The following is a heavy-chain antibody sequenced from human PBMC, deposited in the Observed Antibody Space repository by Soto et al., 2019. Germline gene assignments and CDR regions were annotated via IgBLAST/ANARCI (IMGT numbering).Heavy chain of an antibody. CDR3: ARDGTKTLRDWFDP. CDR1: GASISGFY. D-gene: IGHD3-16*01. J-gene: IGHJ5*02. CDR2: IYATGTT. Sequence: PSETLSLTCTVSGASISGFYWSWIRKSAGKGLEWIGRIYATGTTDYNPSLKSRVMMSVDTSKKQFSLKLRSVTAAVTAVYYCARDGTKTLRDWFDPWGQGISVTVSS. V-gene: IGHV4-4*07.